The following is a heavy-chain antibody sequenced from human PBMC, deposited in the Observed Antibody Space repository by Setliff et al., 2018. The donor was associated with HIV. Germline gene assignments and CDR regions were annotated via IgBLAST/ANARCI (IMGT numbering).Heavy chain of an antibody. CDR1: GESLIGYH. D-gene: IGHD1-1*01. Sequence: SETLSLTCAVYGESLIGYHWNWIRQAPGKSLEWIGSIYHSGPTYYNPSLKGRITMSVDTSRNQFSLRLTYVTATDTAVYFCARLEQLINWFDPWGQGTLVTVSS. J-gene: IGHJ5*02. CDR3: ARLEQLINWFDP. CDR2: IYHSGPT. V-gene: IGHV4-34*10.